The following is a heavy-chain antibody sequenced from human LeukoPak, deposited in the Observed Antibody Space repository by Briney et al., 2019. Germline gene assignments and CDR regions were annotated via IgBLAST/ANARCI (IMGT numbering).Heavy chain of an antibody. CDR3: ARAKRFSREPNFDY. D-gene: IGHD6-25*01. J-gene: IGHJ4*02. Sequence: GGSLRLSCAASGFTFSRYSMNWVRQAPGKGLEWVSSISSSSSHIYYADSVTGRFTVSRDNAKNSLYLQMNSLRAEDTAVYYCARAKRFSREPNFDYWGQGTLVTVSS. CDR1: GFTFSRYS. V-gene: IGHV3-21*01. CDR2: ISSSSSHI.